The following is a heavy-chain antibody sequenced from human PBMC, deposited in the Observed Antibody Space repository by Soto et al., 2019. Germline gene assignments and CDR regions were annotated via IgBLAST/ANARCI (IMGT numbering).Heavy chain of an antibody. CDR3: AQDRGRSSSWYYCDY. Sequence: QVQLVESGGGVVQPGRSLILSCAASGLTFSSYGMHWVRQAPGKGLEWVAVISYDGSNKYYADSVKGRFTISRDNSKNTLYLQMNSLRAEDKAVYYCAQDRGRSSSWYYCDYWGQGTLVTVSS. CDR1: GLTFSSYG. CDR2: ISYDGSNK. V-gene: IGHV3-30*18. J-gene: IGHJ4*02. D-gene: IGHD6-13*01.